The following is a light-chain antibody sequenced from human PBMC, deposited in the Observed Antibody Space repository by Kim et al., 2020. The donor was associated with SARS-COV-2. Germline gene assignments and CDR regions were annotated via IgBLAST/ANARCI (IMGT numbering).Light chain of an antibody. J-gene: IGKJ4*01. CDR2: GAS. V-gene: IGKV3-15*01. CDR3: HQYNDWPPLT. Sequence: EIVMTQSPATLSVSPGERATLSCRASQSVSINLACYQQKPGQAPRLLIYGASTRAPGIPARFSGSGSGTDFTLTIYSLQSEDFAVYYCHQYNDWPPLTFGGGTKVDIK. CDR1: QSVSIN.